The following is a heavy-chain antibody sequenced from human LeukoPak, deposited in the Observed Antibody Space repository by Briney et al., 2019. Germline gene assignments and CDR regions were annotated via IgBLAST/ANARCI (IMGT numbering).Heavy chain of an antibody. V-gene: IGHV1-69*04. J-gene: IGHJ4*02. CDR3: ARDRPRARYFDY. CDR1: GGTFSDYS. D-gene: IGHD2-15*01. Sequence: SVKVSCKASGGTFSDYSISWVRQAPGQGLEWMGRIIPILNVPNYAQKFEGRVTITADKSTSTAYMELSSLKSEDTAVYFCARDRPRARYFDYWGQRTLVTVSS. CDR2: IIPILNVP.